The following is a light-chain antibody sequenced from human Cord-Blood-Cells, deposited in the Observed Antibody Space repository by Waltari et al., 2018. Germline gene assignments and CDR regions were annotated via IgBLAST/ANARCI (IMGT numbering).Light chain of an antibody. J-gene: IGLJ3*02. Sequence: QSVLTQPPSVSGAPGQRVTISCTGSSSNIGAGYDVQWYQQLPGTAPKLLIYGNSNRPSGVPDRFSGSKSGTSASLAITGLQAEDEADYYCQSYDSSLSVNWVFGGGTKLTVL. CDR3: QSYDSSLSVNWV. V-gene: IGLV1-40*01. CDR2: GNS. CDR1: SSNIGAGYD.